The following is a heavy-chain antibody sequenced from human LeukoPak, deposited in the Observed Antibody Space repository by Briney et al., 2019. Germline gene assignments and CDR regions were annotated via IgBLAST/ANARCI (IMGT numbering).Heavy chain of an antibody. D-gene: IGHD3-22*01. CDR3: ARDRRIDSPGYYYDSGDWFDP. CDR1: GFTFSNAW. CDR2: IKSKTDGGTT. J-gene: IGHJ5*02. V-gene: IGHV3-15*01. Sequence: GGSLRLSCAASGFTFSNAWMNWVRQAPGKGLEWVGRIKSKTDGGTTDYAAPVKGRFTISRDDSKNTLYLQMNSLKTEDTAVYYCARDRRIDSPGYYYDSGDWFDPWGQGTLVTVSS.